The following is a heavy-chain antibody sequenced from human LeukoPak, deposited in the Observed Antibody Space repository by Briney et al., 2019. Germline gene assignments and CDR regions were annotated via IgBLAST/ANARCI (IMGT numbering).Heavy chain of an antibody. CDR3: ARDRARLDGSGSP. CDR1: GGTFSSYA. V-gene: IGHV1-69*04. J-gene: IGHJ5*02. D-gene: IGHD3-10*01. CDR2: IIPILGIA. Sequence: SVKVSCKASGGTFSSYAISWVRQAPGQGLEWMGRIIPILGIANYAQKFQGRVTITADKSTSTAYMELSSLRSEDTAVYYCARDRARLDGSGSPWGQGTLVTVSS.